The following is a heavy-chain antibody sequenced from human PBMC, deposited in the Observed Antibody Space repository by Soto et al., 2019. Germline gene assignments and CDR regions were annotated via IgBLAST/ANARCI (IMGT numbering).Heavy chain of an antibody. CDR1: GYTLTELS. CDR2: FDPEDGET. Sequence: ASVKVSCKVSGYTLTELSMHWVRQAPGKGLEWMGGFDPEDGETIYAQKFQGRVTMTEDTSTDTAYMELSSLRSEDTAVYYCATDLYCSSTSCSSYYYYGMDVWGQGTTVTVSS. D-gene: IGHD2-2*01. V-gene: IGHV1-24*01. CDR3: ATDLYCSSTSCSSYYYYGMDV. J-gene: IGHJ6*02.